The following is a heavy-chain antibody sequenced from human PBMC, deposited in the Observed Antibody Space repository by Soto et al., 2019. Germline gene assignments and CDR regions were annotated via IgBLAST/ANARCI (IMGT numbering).Heavy chain of an antibody. J-gene: IGHJ6*02. V-gene: IGHV3-11*06. CDR1: GFTFSDYY. Sequence: QVQLVESGGGSVKPGGSLRLSCAASGFTFSDYYMSWIRQAPGKGLEWVSYISSSSSYTNYADSVKGRFTISRDNAKNSLYLQMNSLRAEDTAVYYCAREGWLHHGMDVWGQGTTVTVSS. CDR3: AREGWLHHGMDV. CDR2: ISSSSSYT. D-gene: IGHD5-12*01.